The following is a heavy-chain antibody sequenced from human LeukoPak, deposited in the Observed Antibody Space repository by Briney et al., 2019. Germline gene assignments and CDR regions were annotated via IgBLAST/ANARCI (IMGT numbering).Heavy chain of an antibody. CDR3: ARHLDNPYDFWSGYQDYYYYYGMDV. J-gene: IGHJ6*02. CDR2: INHSGST. Sequence: PSETLSLTCAVYGGSFSGYYWSWIRQPPGKGLEWIGEINHSGSTNYNPSLKSRVTISVDTSKNQFSLKLSSVTAADTAVYYCARHLDNPYDFWSGYQDYYYYYGMDVWGQGTTVTVSS. D-gene: IGHD3-3*01. CDR1: GGSFSGYY. V-gene: IGHV4-34*01.